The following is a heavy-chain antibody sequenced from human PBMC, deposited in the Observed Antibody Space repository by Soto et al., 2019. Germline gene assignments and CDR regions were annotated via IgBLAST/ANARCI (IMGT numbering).Heavy chain of an antibody. CDR1: GGSISSYY. D-gene: IGHD4-4*01. V-gene: IGHV4-59*08. CDR3: ASQLYRAPSSYYSMHV. CDR2: IYYSGST. Sequence: PSETLSLTCTVSGGSISSYYWSWIRQPPGKGLEWIGYIYYSGSTNYNPSLKSRVTISVDTSKNQFSLKLSSVTAADTAVYYCASQLYRAPSSYYSMHVWGNATTVT. J-gene: IGHJ6*03.